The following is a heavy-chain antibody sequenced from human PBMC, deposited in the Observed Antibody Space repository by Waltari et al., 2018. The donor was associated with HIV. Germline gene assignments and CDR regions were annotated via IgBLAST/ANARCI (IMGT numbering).Heavy chain of an antibody. Sequence: EVQLVETGGGLVQPGGSLRLSCAASGFTVRRNYMSWVRQAPGKGLEWVSIIYSGGSTYYADSVKGRFTISRDSSKNTVYLQMNSLRAEDTAVYYCAREGSRGWRSDMDVWGQGTTVTVSS. CDR3: AREGSRGWRSDMDV. D-gene: IGHD6-19*01. J-gene: IGHJ6*02. V-gene: IGHV3-53*02. CDR1: GFTVRRNY. CDR2: IYSGGST.